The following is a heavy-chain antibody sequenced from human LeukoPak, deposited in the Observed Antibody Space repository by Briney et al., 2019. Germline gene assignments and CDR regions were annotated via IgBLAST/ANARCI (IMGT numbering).Heavy chain of an antibody. D-gene: IGHD6-6*01. Sequence: PGGSLRLSCAASGFTFGSYWMSWVRQAPGKGLEWVANIKQDGSEEYYVDSVKGRFTISRDNAENSLSLQMNSLRAEDTAVYYCASAGGDSRSPLPFYYWGQGTLVTVSS. CDR2: IKQDGSEE. CDR3: ASAGGDSRSPLPFYY. J-gene: IGHJ4*02. CDR1: GFTFGSYW. V-gene: IGHV3-7*03.